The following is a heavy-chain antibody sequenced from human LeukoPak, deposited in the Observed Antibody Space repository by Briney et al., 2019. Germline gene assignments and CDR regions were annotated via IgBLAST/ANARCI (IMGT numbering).Heavy chain of an antibody. D-gene: IGHD3-10*01. CDR3: GKDTGASGTYLDAFDI. J-gene: IGHJ3*02. Sequence: GRSLRLSCAASGFTFDDYAMHWVRQAPGKGLEWVSGISWNSGSIGYADSVKGRFTISRDNAKNSLYLQMNSLRAEDTALYYCGKDTGASGTYLDAFDIWGQGTMVIVSS. CDR1: GFTFDDYA. CDR2: ISWNSGSI. V-gene: IGHV3-9*01.